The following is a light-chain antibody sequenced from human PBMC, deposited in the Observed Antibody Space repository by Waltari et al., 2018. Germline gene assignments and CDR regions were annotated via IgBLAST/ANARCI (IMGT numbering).Light chain of an antibody. CDR3: QQYDRSPLT. CDR2: AAS. V-gene: IGKV3-20*01. Sequence: EIVLTQSPATLSLSPGERATLSCRASQSVGNNYLAWYQQKPGQAPRLLIYAASSRATGIPARFSGSGSGTDFTLTISRLESEDFAVYYCQQYDRSPLTFGRGTKVEF. J-gene: IGKJ4*02. CDR1: QSVGNNY.